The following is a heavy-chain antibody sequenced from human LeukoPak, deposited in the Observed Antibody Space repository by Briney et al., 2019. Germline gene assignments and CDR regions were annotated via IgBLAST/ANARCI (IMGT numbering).Heavy chain of an antibody. CDR3: ARSYYGSQGSFDY. V-gene: IGHV3-11*03. CDR2: ISNSRTYT. CDR1: GFTFSDYY. D-gene: IGHD3-10*01. J-gene: IGHJ4*02. Sequence: GGSLRLSCAASGFTFSDYYMSWIRQAPGKGLEYVSYISNSRTYTNYADSVKGRFTISRDNSKNSLYLQMNSLRAEDTAVYYCARSYYGSQGSFDYWGQGTLVTVSS.